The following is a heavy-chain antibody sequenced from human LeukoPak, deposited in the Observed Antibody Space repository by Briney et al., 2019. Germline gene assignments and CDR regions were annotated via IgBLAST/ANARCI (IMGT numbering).Heavy chain of an antibody. CDR3: ATERLRTLAALNSDY. V-gene: IGHV1-69-2*01. D-gene: IGHD6-19*01. CDR1: GYTFTDYY. CDR2: VDPEDSDT. Sequence: ATVKISCKASGYTFTDYYMHWVQQAPGKGLEWIGRVDPEDSDTIYAEKFQGRVTMTSDTSTDTVYMELSSLTFEDTAVYHCATERLRTLAALNSDYWGQGTLVTVSS. J-gene: IGHJ4*02.